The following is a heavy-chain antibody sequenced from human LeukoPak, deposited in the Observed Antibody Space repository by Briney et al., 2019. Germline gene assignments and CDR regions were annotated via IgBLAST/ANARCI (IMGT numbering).Heavy chain of an antibody. J-gene: IGHJ4*02. Sequence: PGGSLRLSCAASGFTFSSYSMNWVRQAPGKGLEWVSYISSSSSTIYYADSVKGRFTISRDNAKNSLYLQMNSLRAEDTAVYYCAKDHVLLWFGDGYFDYWGQGTLVTVSS. V-gene: IGHV3-48*04. CDR2: ISSSSSTI. CDR1: GFTFSSYS. CDR3: AKDHVLLWFGDGYFDY. D-gene: IGHD3-10*01.